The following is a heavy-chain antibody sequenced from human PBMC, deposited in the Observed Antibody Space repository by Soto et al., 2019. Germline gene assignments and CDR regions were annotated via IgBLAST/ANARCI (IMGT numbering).Heavy chain of an antibody. CDR1: GVTFSSET. J-gene: IGHJ4*02. Sequence: QVQLVQAGADVKKPGSSVKVSCQASGVTFSSETLGWVRQAPGQGIEWVGGIIPLFGTASYAQKFQGSVTITADESTSTVYMELSSLRSDATAVYFCATELGENPASPFDAWGQGTLVTVSS. V-gene: IGHV1-69*01. CDR3: ATELGENPASPFDA. D-gene: IGHD3-10*01. CDR2: IIPLFGTA.